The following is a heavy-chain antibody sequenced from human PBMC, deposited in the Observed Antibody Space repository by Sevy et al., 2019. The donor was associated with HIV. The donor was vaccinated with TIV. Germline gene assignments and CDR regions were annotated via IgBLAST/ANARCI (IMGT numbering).Heavy chain of an antibody. Sequence: GGSLRLSCAASGFTFSSYWMSWVRQAPGKGLEWVANIKQNGSEKYYVDSVKGRLTISRDNAKNSLYLQMNSLRAEDTAVYYCARERGSGSYYFRFDPWGQGTLVTVSS. CDR3: ARERGSGSYYFRFDP. CDR1: GFTFSSYW. CDR2: IKQNGSEK. D-gene: IGHD3-10*01. V-gene: IGHV3-7*01. J-gene: IGHJ5*02.